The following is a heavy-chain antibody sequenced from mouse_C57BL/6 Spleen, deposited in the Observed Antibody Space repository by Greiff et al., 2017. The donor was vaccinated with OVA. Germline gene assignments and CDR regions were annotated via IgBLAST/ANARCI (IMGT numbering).Heavy chain of an antibody. CDR3: ARQNPYGSSSDY. CDR2: ISSGGSYT. D-gene: IGHD1-1*01. Sequence: EVQRVESGGDLVKPGGSLKLSCAASGFTFSSYGLSWVRPTPDKRLEWVATISSGGSYTYYPDSVKGRVTISRDNAKNTLYLQMSSLKSEDTAMYYCARQNPYGSSSDYWGQGTTLTVSS. J-gene: IGHJ2*01. V-gene: IGHV5-6*01. CDR1: GFTFSSYG.